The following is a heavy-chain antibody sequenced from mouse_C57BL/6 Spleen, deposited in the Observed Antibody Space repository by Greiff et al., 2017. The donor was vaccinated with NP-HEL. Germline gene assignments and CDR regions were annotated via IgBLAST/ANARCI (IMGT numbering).Heavy chain of an antibody. J-gene: IGHJ4*01. Sequence: EVMLVESGGDLVKPGGSLKLSCAASGFTFSSYGMSWVRQTPDKRLEWVATISSGGSYTYYPDSVKGRFTISRDNAKNTLYLQMSSLKSEDTAMYYCARELADYAMDYWGQGTSVTVSS. CDR1: GFTFSSYG. CDR2: ISSGGSYT. V-gene: IGHV5-6*02. D-gene: IGHD4-1*01. CDR3: ARELADYAMDY.